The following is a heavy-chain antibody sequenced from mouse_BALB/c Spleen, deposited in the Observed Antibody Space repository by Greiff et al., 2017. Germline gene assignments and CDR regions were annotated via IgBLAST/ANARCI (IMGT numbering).Heavy chain of an antibody. D-gene: IGHD2-10*02. CDR1: GFTFTDYY. CDR3: ARDRRYGNYEAWFAY. J-gene: IGHJ3*01. Sequence: EVQGVESGGGLVQPGGSLRLSCATSGFTFTDYYMSWVRQPPGKALEWLGFIRNKANGYTTEYSASVKGRFTISRDNSQSILYLQMNTLRAEDSATYYCARDRRYGNYEAWFAYWGQGTLVTVSA. CDR2: IRNKANGYTT. V-gene: IGHV7-3*02.